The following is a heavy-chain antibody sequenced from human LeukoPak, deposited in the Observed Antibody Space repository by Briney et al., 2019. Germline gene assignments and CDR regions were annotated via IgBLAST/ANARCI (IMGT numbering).Heavy chain of an antibody. CDR3: AREGVNGGNSGSAFDI. V-gene: IGHV3-21*05. CDR1: GFSISSYE. CDR2: ISRSSSYT. D-gene: IGHD4-23*01. Sequence: GGSLRLSCAASGFSISSYEMNWVRQAPGKGLEWVSYISRSSSYTNYADSVKGRCTISRDNAKNSLYLQMNSLRAEDTAVYYCAREGVNGGNSGSAFDIWGQGTMVTVSS. J-gene: IGHJ3*02.